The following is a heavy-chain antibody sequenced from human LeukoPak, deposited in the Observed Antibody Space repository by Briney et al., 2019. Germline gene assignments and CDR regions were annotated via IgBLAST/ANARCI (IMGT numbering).Heavy chain of an antibody. CDR3: ARDDTAMALDY. CDR1: GFTFSSYG. J-gene: IGHJ4*02. Sequence: PGGSLRLSCAASGFTFSSYGMHWVRQAPGKGLEWVAVIWYDGSNKYYADSVKGRFTISRDNSKNTLYLQMNSLRAEDTAVYYCARDDTAMALDYWGQGTLVTVSS. V-gene: IGHV3-33*01. CDR2: IWYDGSNK. D-gene: IGHD5-18*01.